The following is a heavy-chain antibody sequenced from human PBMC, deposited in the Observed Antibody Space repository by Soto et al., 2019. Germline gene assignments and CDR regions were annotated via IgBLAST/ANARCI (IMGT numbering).Heavy chain of an antibody. Sequence: QVQLVQSGAEVKKPGSSVKVSCKASGGTFSSYAISWVRQAPGQGLEWMGGIIPIFGTANYAQKFQGRVTITADESTSTAYMELSGLRSEDTAVYYCARVPLIAAAGLGPRWFDPWGQGTLVTVSS. J-gene: IGHJ5*02. D-gene: IGHD6-13*01. CDR3: ARVPLIAAAGLGPRWFDP. CDR2: IIPIFGTA. CDR1: GGTFSSYA. V-gene: IGHV1-69*01.